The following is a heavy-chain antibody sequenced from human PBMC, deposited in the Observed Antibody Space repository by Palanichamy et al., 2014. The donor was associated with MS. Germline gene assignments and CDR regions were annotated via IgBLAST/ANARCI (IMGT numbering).Heavy chain of an antibody. D-gene: IGHD5-24*01. Sequence: QVQLVESGGGVVQPGGSLRLSCAASGFTFRNYGMHWVRQAPGKGLEWVTFMRFDGSDKYYADPVKGRFTISRDNSKNTVYVQMNSLRVEDTAVYYCAKDAMATSVAAAYFDYWGQGTLVIVSS. J-gene: IGHJ4*02. V-gene: IGHV3-30*02. CDR3: AKDAMATSVAAAYFDY. CDR2: MRFDGSDK. CDR1: GFTFRNYG.